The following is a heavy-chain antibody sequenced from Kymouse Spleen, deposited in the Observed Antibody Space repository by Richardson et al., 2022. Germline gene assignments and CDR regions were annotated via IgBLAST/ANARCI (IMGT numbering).Heavy chain of an antibody. V-gene: IGHV5-51*01. Sequence: EVQLVQSGAEVKKPGESLKISCKGSGYSFTSYWIGWVRQMPGKGLEWMGIIYPGDSDTRYSPSFQGQVTISADKSISTAYLQWSSLKASDTAMYYCARREDTMVRGVMDFDAFDIWGQGTMVTVSS. D-gene: IGHD3-10*01. CDR1: GYSFTSYW. J-gene: IGHJ3*02. CDR3: ARREDTMVRGVMDFDAFDI. CDR2: IYPGDSDT.